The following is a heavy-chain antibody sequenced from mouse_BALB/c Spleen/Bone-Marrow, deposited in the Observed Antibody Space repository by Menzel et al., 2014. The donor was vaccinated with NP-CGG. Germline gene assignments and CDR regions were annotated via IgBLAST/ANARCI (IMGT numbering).Heavy chain of an antibody. D-gene: IGHD3-1*01. J-gene: IGHJ3*01. CDR3: ARGAARATWFAY. V-gene: IGHV5-17*02. CDR1: GLTFSSFG. Sequence: DVKLVQSGGGLVQPGGSRKLSCAASGLTFSSFGMHWVRQAPEKGLGWVAYISSGSSTIYYEDTVKVRFTISRDNPKNTLFLQMTRLRSEDTAMYYCARGAARATWFAYWGQGTLVTVSA. CDR2: ISSGSSTI.